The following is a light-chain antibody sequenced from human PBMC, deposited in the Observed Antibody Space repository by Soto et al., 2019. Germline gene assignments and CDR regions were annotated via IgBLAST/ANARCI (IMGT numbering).Light chain of an antibody. Sequence: AIQLTQSPSSLSASVGASVTITCRASQGISSFLAWYQQKPGKAPKLLIYAASTWESGVPSRFSGSGSGTDFTLTISSLQPEDFAIYFCQQLNSYPITFGQGTRLEIK. J-gene: IGKJ5*01. CDR1: QGISSF. V-gene: IGKV1-13*02. CDR2: AAS. CDR3: QQLNSYPIT.